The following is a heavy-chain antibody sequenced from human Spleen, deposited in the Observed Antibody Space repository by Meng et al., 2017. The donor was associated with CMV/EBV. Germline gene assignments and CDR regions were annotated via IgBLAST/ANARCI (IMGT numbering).Heavy chain of an antibody. D-gene: IGHD6-13*01. Sequence: GGSLRLSCAVSGFTVSTTYMSWVRQAPGRGLAWVSAITASGGSTYYADSVKGRFTVSRDNSKNTLYLQMNSLRAEDTAVYYCAKAFSASWYREYYDDWGQGTLVTVSS. V-gene: IGHV3-23*01. CDR2: ITASGGST. CDR1: GFTVSTTY. J-gene: IGHJ4*02. CDR3: AKAFSASWYREYYDD.